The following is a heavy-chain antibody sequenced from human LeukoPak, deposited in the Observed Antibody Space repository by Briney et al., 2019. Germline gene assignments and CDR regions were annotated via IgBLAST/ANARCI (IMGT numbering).Heavy chain of an antibody. D-gene: IGHD3-16*01. CDR1: GFTFSSYS. CDR2: ISSSSSYI. Sequence: GGSLRLSCAASGFTFSSYSMNWVRQAPGKGLEWVSSISSSSSYIYYADSVKGRFTISRDNAKNSLYLQMNSLRAEDTAVYYCAKGYYDYVWESYYFDYWGQGTLVTVSS. J-gene: IGHJ4*02. CDR3: AKGYYDYVWESYYFDY. V-gene: IGHV3-21*04.